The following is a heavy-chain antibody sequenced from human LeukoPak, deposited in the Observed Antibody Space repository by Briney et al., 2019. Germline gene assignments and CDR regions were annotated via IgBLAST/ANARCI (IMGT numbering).Heavy chain of an antibody. V-gene: IGHV3-30*02. D-gene: IGHD6-19*01. CDR2: IRYDGSNK. J-gene: IGHJ5*02. CDR3: AGSSSGWYGEIWFDP. CDR1: GFTFSSYG. Sequence: PGGSLRLSCAASGFTFSSYGMHWVRQAPGKGLEWVAFIRYDGSNKYYADSVKGRFTISRDNSKNTLYLRMNSLRAEDTAVYYCAGSSSGWYGEIWFDPWGQGTLVTVSS.